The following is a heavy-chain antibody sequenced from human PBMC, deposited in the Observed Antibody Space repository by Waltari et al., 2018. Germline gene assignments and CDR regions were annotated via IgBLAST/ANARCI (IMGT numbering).Heavy chain of an antibody. V-gene: IGHV4-39*07. CDR3: ARAPSWGSSFDSYYYGMDV. Sequence: QLQLQESGPGLVKPSETLSLPCTVSGGSISSSSYYWGWIRQPPGKGLEWIGSIYYSGSTYYNPSLKSRVTISVDTSKNQFSLKLSSVTAADTAVYYCARAPSWGSSFDSYYYGMDVWGQGTTVTVSS. CDR2: IYYSGST. D-gene: IGHD6-13*01. J-gene: IGHJ6*02. CDR1: GGSISSSSYY.